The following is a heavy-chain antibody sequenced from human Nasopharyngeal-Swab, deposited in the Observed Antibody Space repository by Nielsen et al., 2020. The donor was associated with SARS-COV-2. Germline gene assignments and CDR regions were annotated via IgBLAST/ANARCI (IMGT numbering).Heavy chain of an antibody. V-gene: IGHV1-69*06. D-gene: IGHD2-21*02. Sequence: SVKVSCKASGGTFSSNAINWVRQAPGQGLEWMGGILPMFGRASYAQKFQGRVTITADKSTSTAYMELSSLRSEDMAVYYCARERGISGDQYHYYMDVWGKGTTVTVSS. CDR3: ARERGISGDQYHYYMDV. CDR1: GGTFSSNA. J-gene: IGHJ6*03. CDR2: ILPMFGRA.